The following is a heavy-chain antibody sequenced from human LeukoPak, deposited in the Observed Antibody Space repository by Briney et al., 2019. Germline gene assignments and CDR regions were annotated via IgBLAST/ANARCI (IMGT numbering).Heavy chain of an antibody. CDR2: IRNSGNTI. V-gene: IGHV3-48*01. J-gene: IGHJ6*03. Sequence: PGGSLRLSCAVSGFTLSSYNMNWVRQAPGKGLEWVSYIRNSGNTIYYADSVKGRFTISRDPAKNSLYLQMNSLRAEDTALYYCARGSRVVAALFTCLYYMDVWGKGTTVTVSS. D-gene: IGHD2-2*01. CDR1: GFTLSSYN. CDR3: ARGSRVVAALFTCLYYMDV.